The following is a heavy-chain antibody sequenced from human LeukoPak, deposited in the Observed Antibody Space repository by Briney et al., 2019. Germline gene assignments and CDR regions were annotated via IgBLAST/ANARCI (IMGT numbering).Heavy chain of an antibody. CDR3: ARRRSGGRDFDY. D-gene: IGHD2-15*01. V-gene: IGHV4-4*09. J-gene: IGHJ4*02. CDR2: IYTSGGT. Sequence: SETLSLTRTVSGGSISSSYWNWIRQPPGKGLEWIGYIYTSGGTNYNPSLNRRVSISVDTSKNQFSLKLSSVTAADTAVYYCARRRSGGRDFDYWGQGTLVTVSS. CDR1: GGSISSSY.